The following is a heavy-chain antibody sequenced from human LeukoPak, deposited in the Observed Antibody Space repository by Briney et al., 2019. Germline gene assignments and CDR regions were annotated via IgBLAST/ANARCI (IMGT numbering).Heavy chain of an antibody. CDR1: GYTFTTLD. J-gene: IGHJ4*02. CDR2: MNPKSGMS. CDR3: ARDVETSGRYGYSGY. D-gene: IGHD6-19*01. V-gene: IGHV1-8*03. Sequence: GASVKVSCKASGYTFTTLDINWVRQATGQGLEWMGWMNPKSGMSGFAQRFQGRVTITRDTSISTVYMELSSLRSEDTAVYYCARDVETSGRYGYSGYWGQGSLVAVSS.